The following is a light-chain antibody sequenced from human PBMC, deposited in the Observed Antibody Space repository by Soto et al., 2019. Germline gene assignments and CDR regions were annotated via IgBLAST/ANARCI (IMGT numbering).Light chain of an antibody. Sequence: QSVLTQPPSASVTPGQRVTISCSGSRSNIGSNTANWFQQLPGTAPKLLIYSDNQRPSGVPGRFSGSKSGTSASLAISVLQSEDEADYYCAAWDDSLNXRHVVGTGTKVXV. CDR3: AAWDDSLNXRHV. CDR2: SDN. CDR1: RSNIGSNT. V-gene: IGLV1-44*01. J-gene: IGLJ1*01.